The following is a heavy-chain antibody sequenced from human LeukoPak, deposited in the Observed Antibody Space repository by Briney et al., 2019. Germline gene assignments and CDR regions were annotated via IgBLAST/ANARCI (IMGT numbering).Heavy chain of an antibody. J-gene: IGHJ4*02. Sequence: SEALSLTCTVSGDSISSGGYYCSWIRQPPGKGLEWIGYIYHSGSTYYNPSLKSRVTISVDRSKNQFSLKLSSVTAADTAVYYCARGSYGSSPEVFDYWGQGTLVTVSS. CDR1: GDSISSGGYY. CDR2: IYHSGST. CDR3: ARGSYGSSPEVFDY. D-gene: IGHD1-26*01. V-gene: IGHV4-30-2*01.